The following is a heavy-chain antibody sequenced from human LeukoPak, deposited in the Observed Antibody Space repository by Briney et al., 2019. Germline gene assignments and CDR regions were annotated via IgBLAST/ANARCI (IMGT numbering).Heavy chain of an antibody. V-gene: IGHV4-31*03. CDR2: IYYSGST. D-gene: IGHD6-13*01. Sequence: PSQTLSLTCTVSGGSISCGDYYWSWIRQHPGKGLEWIGYIYYSGSTYYNPSLKSRVTISVDTSKNQFSLRLSSVTAADTAVYYCARDASWLDAFDIWGQGTMVTVSS. CDR3: ARDASWLDAFDI. CDR1: GGSISCGDYY. J-gene: IGHJ3*02.